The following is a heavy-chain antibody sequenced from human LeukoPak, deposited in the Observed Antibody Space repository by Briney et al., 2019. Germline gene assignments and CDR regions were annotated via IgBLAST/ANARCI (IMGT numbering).Heavy chain of an antibody. D-gene: IGHD6-19*01. CDR2: IHYSGST. CDR1: GGSISSYY. V-gene: IGHV4-59*01. J-gene: IGHJ3*02. CDR3: AKNPPHRSSGWPGAFDI. Sequence: SETLSLTCTVSGGSISSYYWSWIRQPPGKGLEWIGYIHYSGSTNYNPSLKSRVTISVDTSKNQFSLKLSSVTAADTAVYYCAKNPPHRSSGWPGAFDIWGQGTMVTVSS.